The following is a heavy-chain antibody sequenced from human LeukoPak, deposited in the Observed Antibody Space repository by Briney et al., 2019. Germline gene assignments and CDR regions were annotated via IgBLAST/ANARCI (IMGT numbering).Heavy chain of an antibody. V-gene: IGHV4-34*01. Sequence: SETLSLTCAVSGGSFSGHYWNWIRQPPGKGLEWIGEINHGGSTNYNPSLKSRVTISVDTSQNQFSLRLSSVTAADTAVYYCARGRYVTTRGGAAAGFLDYWGQGTLVTVST. CDR1: GGSFSGHY. J-gene: IGHJ4*02. CDR2: INHGGST. CDR3: ARGRYVTTRGGAAAGFLDY. D-gene: IGHD6-13*01.